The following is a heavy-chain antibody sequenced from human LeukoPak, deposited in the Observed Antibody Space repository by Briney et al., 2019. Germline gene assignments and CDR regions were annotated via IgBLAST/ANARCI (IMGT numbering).Heavy chain of an antibody. J-gene: IGHJ4*02. CDR1: SFTFSSSA. Sequence: GGSLRLSCAASSFTFSSSAMNWVRQAPGKGLEWVSSINNVGSHIYYAGSVRGRFTISRDNAKNSLYLQMSSLRAEDTAVYYCTRDPTQYLRYGYFDYWGQGTLVTVSS. CDR2: INNVGSHI. D-gene: IGHD4-11*01. V-gene: IGHV3-21*01. CDR3: TRDPTQYLRYGYFDY.